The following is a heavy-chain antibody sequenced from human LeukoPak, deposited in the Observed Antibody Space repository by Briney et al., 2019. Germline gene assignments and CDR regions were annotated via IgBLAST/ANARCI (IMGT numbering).Heavy chain of an antibody. CDR1: GGSFSGYY. J-gene: IGHJ4*02. CDR3: ARRASITMIAYFDY. Sequence: SETLSLTCAVYGGSFSGYYWSWIRQPPGKGLEWIGEINHSGSTNYNPSLKSRVTISVDTSKNQFSLKLSSATAADTAVYYCARRASITMIAYFDYWGQGTLVTVSS. CDR2: INHSGST. D-gene: IGHD3-22*01. V-gene: IGHV4-34*01.